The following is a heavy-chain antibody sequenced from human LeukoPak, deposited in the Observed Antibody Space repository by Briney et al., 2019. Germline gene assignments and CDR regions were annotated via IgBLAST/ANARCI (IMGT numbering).Heavy chain of an antibody. CDR2: IRSKAFGGTP. Sequence: HSGGSLRLSCSASGFTFDDYAVSWFRQAPGRGLEWVGFIRSKAFGGTPEYAASVRGRFTISRDDSKSIAYLQMNSLKTEDTAVYYCTRNTVTVHFDYWXQGTXVTVSS. D-gene: IGHD4-17*01. CDR3: TRNTVTVHFDY. J-gene: IGHJ4*02. CDR1: GFTFDDYA. V-gene: IGHV3-49*03.